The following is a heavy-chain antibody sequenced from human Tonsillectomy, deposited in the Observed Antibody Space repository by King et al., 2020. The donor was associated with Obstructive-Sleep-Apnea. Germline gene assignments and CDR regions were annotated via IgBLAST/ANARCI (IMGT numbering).Heavy chain of an antibody. D-gene: IGHD3-3*01. CDR2: ISYDGSNK. CDR1: GFTFSSYA. CDR3: ARADYDLWGGYYLSYF. Sequence: VQLVESGGGVVQPGRSLRLSCAASGFTFSSYAMHWVRQAPGKGLEWVAVISYDGSNKYYADSVKGRFTISRDNSKNTLYLQMNSLRAEDTAVYYCARADYDLWGGYYLSYFWGQGTLVTVSS. V-gene: IGHV3-30*04. J-gene: IGHJ4*02.